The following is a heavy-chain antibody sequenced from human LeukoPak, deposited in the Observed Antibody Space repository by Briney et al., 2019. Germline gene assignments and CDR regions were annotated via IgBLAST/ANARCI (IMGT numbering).Heavy chain of an antibody. CDR1: GFSFSRYW. V-gene: IGHV3-23*01. Sequence: GGSLRLSCADSGFSFSRYWMSWVRQAPGKGLEWVSSISGSGGSTYYADSVKGRFTISRDNSKNTLYLQMYSLRAEDTAVYYCARAVATDDYYGMDVWGQGTTVTVSS. J-gene: IGHJ6*02. D-gene: IGHD5-12*01. CDR3: ARAVATDDYYGMDV. CDR2: ISGSGGST.